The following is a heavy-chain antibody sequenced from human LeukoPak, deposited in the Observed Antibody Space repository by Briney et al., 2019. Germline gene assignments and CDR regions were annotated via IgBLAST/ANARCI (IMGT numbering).Heavy chain of an antibody. CDR3: ARRQYATSPVDP. V-gene: IGHV4-34*01. CDR1: GGSFSGYY. Sequence: NTSETLSLTCAVYGGSFSGYYWSWIRQPPGKGLEWIGEINHSGSTNYNPSLKSRVTISVDTSKNQFSLRLTSATAADTAVYYCARRQYATSPVDPWGQGALVTVSS. D-gene: IGHD2-2*01. CDR2: INHSGST. J-gene: IGHJ5*02.